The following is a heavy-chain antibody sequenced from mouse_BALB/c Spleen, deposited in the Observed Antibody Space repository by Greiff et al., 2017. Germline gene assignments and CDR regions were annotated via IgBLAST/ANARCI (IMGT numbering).Heavy chain of an antibody. D-gene: IGHD2-1*01. CDR3: ARGELPYAMDY. V-gene: IGHV1-4*02. CDR2: INPSSGYT. J-gene: IGHJ4*01. Sequence: VKLQESAAELARPGASVKMSCKASGYTFTSYTMHWVKQRPGQGLEWIGYINPSSGYTEYNQKFKDKTTLTADKSSSTAYMQLSSLTSEDSAVYYCARGELPYAMDYWGQGTSVTVSS. CDR1: GYTFTSYT.